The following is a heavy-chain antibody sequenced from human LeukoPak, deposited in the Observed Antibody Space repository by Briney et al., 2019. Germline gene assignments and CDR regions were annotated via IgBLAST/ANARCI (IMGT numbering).Heavy chain of an antibody. Sequence: PGGSLRLSCAASGFTFDDYAMHWVRQAPGKGLEWVSGISWNSGSIGYADSVKGRFTISRDNAKNSLYLQMNSLRAEDTALYYCAEGTKGYYYMDVWGKGTTVTISS. V-gene: IGHV3-9*01. J-gene: IGHJ6*03. CDR1: GFTFDDYA. D-gene: IGHD1-14*01. CDR2: ISWNSGSI. CDR3: AEGTKGYYYMDV.